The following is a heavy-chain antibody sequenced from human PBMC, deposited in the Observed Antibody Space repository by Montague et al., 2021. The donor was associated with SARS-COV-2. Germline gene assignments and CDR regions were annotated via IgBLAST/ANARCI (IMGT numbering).Heavy chain of an antibody. J-gene: IGHJ5*02. CDR1: GGSISSYY. D-gene: IGHD3-10*01. Sequence: SETLSLTCTVPGGSISSYYWSWIRQPPGKGLEWIGYIYYSGSTNYNPSFKSRVTISVDTSKNQFSLKLSSVTAADTAGNYRARHGVLWFGVAENWFDPWGQGTLVTVNS. V-gene: IGHV4-59*08. CDR2: IYYSGST. CDR3: ARHGVLWFGVAENWFDP.